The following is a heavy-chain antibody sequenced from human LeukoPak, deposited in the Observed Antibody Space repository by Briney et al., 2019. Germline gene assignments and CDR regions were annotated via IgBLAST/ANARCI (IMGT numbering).Heavy chain of an antibody. CDR3: ASHYYDSSGSGLLDY. D-gene: IGHD3-22*01. CDR2: IIPIFGTA. J-gene: IGHJ4*02. V-gene: IGHV1-69*13. Sequence: AVKVSCKASLGTFSSYASSWVRQAPGQGREWMGGIIPIFGTANYAQKFQGRVTITADDTTSTAYMELSSLRSEDTAVYYCASHYYDSSGSGLLDYWGQGTLVTVSS. CDR1: LGTFSSYA.